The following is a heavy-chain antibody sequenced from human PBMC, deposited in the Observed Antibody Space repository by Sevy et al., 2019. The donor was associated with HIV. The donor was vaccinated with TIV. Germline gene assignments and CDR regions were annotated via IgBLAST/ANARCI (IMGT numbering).Heavy chain of an antibody. J-gene: IGHJ4*02. V-gene: IGHV1-46*01. CDR2: INPSGGST. CDR3: ARVRYCSGGSCYSVPFDY. Sequence: ASVKVSCKASGYTFTSYYMHWVRQAPGQGLEWMGIINPSGGSTSYAQKFQGRVTMTRDTSTSTVYMELSSRRSEDTAVYYCARVRYCSGGSCYSVPFDYWGQGTLVTVSS. CDR1: GYTFTSYY. D-gene: IGHD2-15*01.